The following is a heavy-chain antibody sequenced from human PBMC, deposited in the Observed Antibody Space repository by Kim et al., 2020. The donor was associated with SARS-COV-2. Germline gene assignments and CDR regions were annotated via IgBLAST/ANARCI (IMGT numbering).Heavy chain of an antibody. V-gene: IGHV7-4-1*02. CDR3: ARDSGWYEGGGIDY. J-gene: IGHJ4*02. Sequence: APGFTGRFVFSLDTSVSTAYLQISSLKAEDTAVYYCARDSGWYEGGGIDYWGQGTLVTVSS. D-gene: IGHD6-19*01.